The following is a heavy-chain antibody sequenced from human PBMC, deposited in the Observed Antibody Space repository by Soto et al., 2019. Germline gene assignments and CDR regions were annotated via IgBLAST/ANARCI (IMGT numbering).Heavy chain of an antibody. CDR2: ISGSGGST. J-gene: IGHJ4*02. V-gene: IGHV3-23*01. CDR1: GFTFSSYA. Sequence: GGSLRLSCAASGFTFSSYAMSWVRQAPGKGLEWVSAISGSGGSTYYADSVKGRFTISRDNSKNTLYLQMNSLRAEDTAVYYCAKDLGITMVRGLYYFDYWGQGTLVTVSS. CDR3: AKDLGITMVRGLYYFDY. D-gene: IGHD3-10*01.